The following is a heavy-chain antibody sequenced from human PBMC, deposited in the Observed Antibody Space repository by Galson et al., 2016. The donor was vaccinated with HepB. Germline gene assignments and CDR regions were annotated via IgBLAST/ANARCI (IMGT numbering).Heavy chain of an antibody. CDR1: GFTSSTYW. D-gene: IGHD5-18*01. J-gene: IGHJ6*02. V-gene: IGHV3-7*01. CDR2: IKQDGSQK. CDR3: ARPHVAMVTGYYYGMDV. Sequence: SLRLSCAASGFTSSTYWVNWVRQAPGKGLEWVASIKQDGSQKFSVDSVKGRFTISRDTSKNTLNLQMNSLRAEDTAVYYCARPHVAMVTGYYYGMDVWGQGTTVTVSS.